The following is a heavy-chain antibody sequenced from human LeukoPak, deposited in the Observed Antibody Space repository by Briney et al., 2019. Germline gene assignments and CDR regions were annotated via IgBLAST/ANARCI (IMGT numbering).Heavy chain of an antibody. V-gene: IGHV3-33*01. D-gene: IGHD1-26*01. CDR1: GFTFSSYG. CDR2: IWYDGSNK. CDR3: ARLSIVGATSLDY. Sequence: TGGSLRLSCAASGFTFSSYGMHWVRQAPGKGLEWVAVIWYDGSNKYYADSVKGRFTISRDNSKNTLYLQVNSLRAEDTAVYYCARLSIVGATSLDYWGQGTLVTVSS. J-gene: IGHJ4*02.